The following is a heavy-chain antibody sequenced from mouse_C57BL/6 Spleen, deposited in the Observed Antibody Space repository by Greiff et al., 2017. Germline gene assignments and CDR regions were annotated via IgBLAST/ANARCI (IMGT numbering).Heavy chain of an antibody. CDR1: GYTFTSYW. J-gene: IGHJ4*01. CDR3: ARWGLRLYAMRY. D-gene: IGHD2-4*01. Sequence: VKLQQSGTELVKPGASVKLSCKASGYTFTSYWMHWVKQRPGQGLEWIGNINPSNGGTNYNEKFKSKATLTVDKSSSTAYMQLSSLTSEDSAVYYCARWGLRLYAMRYWSQGTSVTVSS. CDR2: INPSNGGT. V-gene: IGHV1-53*01.